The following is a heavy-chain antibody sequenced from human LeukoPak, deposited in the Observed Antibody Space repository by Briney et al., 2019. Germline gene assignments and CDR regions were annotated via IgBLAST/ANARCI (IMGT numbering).Heavy chain of an antibody. V-gene: IGHV3-21*01. CDR1: GFTFSSYS. D-gene: IGHD3-10*01. CDR2: ISSSSSYI. Sequence: PGGSLRLSCAASGFTFSSYSMNWVCQAPGKGLEWVSSISSSSSYIYYADSVKGRFTISRDNAKNSLYLQMNSLRAEDTAVYYCARDHYYGSGSCPHWGQGTLVTVSS. J-gene: IGHJ4*02. CDR3: ARDHYYGSGSCPH.